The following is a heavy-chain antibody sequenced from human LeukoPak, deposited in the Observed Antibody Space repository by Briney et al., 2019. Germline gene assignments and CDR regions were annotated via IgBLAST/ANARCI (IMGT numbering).Heavy chain of an antibody. Sequence: GASVKVSCKASGYTYSSYYMHWVRQAPGQGLEWMGIINPSGGSTSYAQKFQGRVTMTRDMSMSTVYMELSSLRSEDTAVDYCARDGGDIVVVPAAYNWFDPGGRGPPVTVSS. CDR2: INPSGGST. D-gene: IGHD2-2*01. CDR1: GYTYSSYY. V-gene: IGHV1-46*01. J-gene: IGHJ5*02. CDR3: ARDGGDIVVVPAAYNWFDP.